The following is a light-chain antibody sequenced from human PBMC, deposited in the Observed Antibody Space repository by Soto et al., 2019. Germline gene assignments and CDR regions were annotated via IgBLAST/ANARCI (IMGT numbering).Light chain of an antibody. Sequence: EIVMTQTPLSSAVTLGQPASISCRSSQSLVHNDGNTYLTWFQQRPGQPPRLLLYKISNRFSGVPDRFSGSGAGTDFTLKISRVKVEDVGVYYCMQATQYPWTFGQGTKVEIK. CDR1: QSLVHNDGNTY. CDR3: MQATQYPWT. V-gene: IGKV2-24*01. J-gene: IGKJ1*01. CDR2: KIS.